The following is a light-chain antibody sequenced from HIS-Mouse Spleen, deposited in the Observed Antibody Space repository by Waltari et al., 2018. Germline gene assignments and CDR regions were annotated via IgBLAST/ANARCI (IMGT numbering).Light chain of an antibody. J-gene: IGLJ3*02. V-gene: IGLV1-47*01. CDR2: RNN. Sequence: QSVLTQPPSASGTPGQRVTISCSGSSSNLGRNYVYWYQQPPGTAPKLLIYRNNQRPSGVPDRFSGSKSGTSASLAISGLRSEDEADYYCAAWDDSLSGPWVFGGGTKLTVL. CDR3: AAWDDSLSGPWV. CDR1: SSNLGRNY.